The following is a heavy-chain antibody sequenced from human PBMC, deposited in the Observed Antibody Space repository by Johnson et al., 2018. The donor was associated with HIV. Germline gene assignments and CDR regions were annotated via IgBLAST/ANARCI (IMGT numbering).Heavy chain of an antibody. CDR1: GFTFDDYG. CDR2: IAWTGANA. V-gene: IGHV3-20*04. J-gene: IGHJ3*02. CDR3: ARERASSAFDI. Sequence: EVQLVESGGGVVRPGGSLRLSCAASGFTFDDYGMSWVRQVPGKGLEWVSGIAWTGANAGYADSVKGRFTISRDNAKNSLYLQMNSLRAEDTAVYYCARERASSAFDIWGQGTMVTVSS.